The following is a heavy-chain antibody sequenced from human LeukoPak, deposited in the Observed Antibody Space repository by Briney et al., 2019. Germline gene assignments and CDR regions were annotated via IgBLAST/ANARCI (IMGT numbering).Heavy chain of an antibody. CDR2: INGDGSWT. Sequence: GSLRLSCAASGNYWMHWVRQAPGKGLVWVSHINGDGSWTSYADSVKGRFTISKDNAKNTVYLQMNNLRAEDTAVYYCVSFYETYWGRGTLVTVSS. CDR3: VSFYETY. D-gene: IGHD2-2*01. V-gene: IGHV3-74*01. CDR1: GNYW. J-gene: IGHJ4*02.